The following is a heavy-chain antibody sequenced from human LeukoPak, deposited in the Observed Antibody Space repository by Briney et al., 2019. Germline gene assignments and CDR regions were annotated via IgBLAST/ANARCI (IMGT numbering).Heavy chain of an antibody. CDR1: GGSISSYF. J-gene: IGHJ3*02. CDR3: ARAWEQQLVQGAFDI. CDR2: IFYSGGT. Sequence: SETLSLTCTVSGGSISSYFWSWIRQPPGKGLEWIGFIFYSGGTNYNPSLKSRVTISVDTSKNQFSPKLSSVTAADTAVYYCARAWEQQLVQGAFDIWSQGTLVTVSS. V-gene: IGHV4-59*01. D-gene: IGHD6-13*01.